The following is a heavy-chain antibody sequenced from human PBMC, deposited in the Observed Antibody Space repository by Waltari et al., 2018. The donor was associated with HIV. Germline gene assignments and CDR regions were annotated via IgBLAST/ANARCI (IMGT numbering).Heavy chain of an antibody. Sequence: QVQLVEPGGGVVQPGRSLRLSCAASGFTFKNFAMNWVRQAPGKGLEWVGNIYYDGSKKFYGDSVRGRFTISRDNSKQILYLQMNSLRVEDTALYYCARDYNYAPDYWGQGTLVVVSS. D-gene: IGHD5-18*01. J-gene: IGHJ4*02. CDR2: IYYDGSKK. V-gene: IGHV3-33*01. CDR1: GFTFKNFA. CDR3: ARDYNYAPDY.